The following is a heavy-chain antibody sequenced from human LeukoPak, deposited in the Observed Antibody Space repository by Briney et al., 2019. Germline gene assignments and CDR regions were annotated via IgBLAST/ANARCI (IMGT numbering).Heavy chain of an antibody. CDR2: IKSKTDGGTT. J-gene: IGHJ4*02. V-gene: IGHV3-15*01. Sequence: PGGSLRLSCAASGFTFSNAWMSWVRQAPGKGLEWVGRIKSKTDGGTTDYAAPVKGRFTISRDDSKNTLYLQMNSLKTEDTAVYYCTTEDIVVVPAANYGGQGTRSPSPQ. CDR1: GFTFSNAW. D-gene: IGHD2-2*01. CDR3: TTEDIVVVPAANY.